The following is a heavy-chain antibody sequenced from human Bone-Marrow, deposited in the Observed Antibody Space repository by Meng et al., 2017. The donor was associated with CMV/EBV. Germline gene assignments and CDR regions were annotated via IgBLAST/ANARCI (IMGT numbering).Heavy chain of an antibody. CDR2: IIPIFGTA. V-gene: IGHV1-69*06. J-gene: IGHJ5*02. Sequence: SVKVSCKASGGTFSSYAISWVRQAPGQGLEWMGGIIPIFGTANYAQKFQGRVTITADKSTSTAYMELSSLRSEDTAVYYCARGPGYCGGDCYSRWFDPWGQGTRVTVSS. CDR1: GGTFSSYA. CDR3: ARGPGYCGGDCYSRWFDP. D-gene: IGHD2-21*01.